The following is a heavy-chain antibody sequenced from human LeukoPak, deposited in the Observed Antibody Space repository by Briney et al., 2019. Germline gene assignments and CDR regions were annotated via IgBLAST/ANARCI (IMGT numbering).Heavy chain of an antibody. CDR1: GFTFISYA. D-gene: IGHD2-15*01. Sequence: GTSLRLSCAASGFTFISYAIHWVRQAPGKGLEWVAVISFHGTDTFYADSVKGRFTISRDNSKNTLYLQMNSLRAEDTAVYYCVRANGYCSGGSCPGYWGQGTLVTVSS. J-gene: IGHJ4*02. CDR2: ISFHGTDT. CDR3: VRANGYCSGGSCPGY. V-gene: IGHV3-30*14.